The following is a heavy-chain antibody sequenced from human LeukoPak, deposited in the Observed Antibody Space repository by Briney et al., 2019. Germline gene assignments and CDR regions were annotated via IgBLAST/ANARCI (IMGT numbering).Heavy chain of an antibody. J-gene: IGHJ4*02. V-gene: IGHV3-30*02. CDR3: AKQEYYGPDY. CDR1: GFTFSSYG. D-gene: IGHD2/OR15-2a*01. CDR2: IRYDGSNK. Sequence: PGGSLRLSCAASGFTFSSYGMHWVRQAQGKGLEWVAFIRYDGSNKFHADSVKGRFTISRDASKSTLYLQMSSLRTEDTAVYYCAKQEYYGPDYWGQGTLVTVS.